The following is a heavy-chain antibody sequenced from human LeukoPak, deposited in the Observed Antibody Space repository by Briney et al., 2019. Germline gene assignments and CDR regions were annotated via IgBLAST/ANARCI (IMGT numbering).Heavy chain of an antibody. CDR2: IHISGTT. J-gene: IGHJ4*02. CDR3: ASFYARFGEFIDY. CDR1: GGSITTGSYY. Sequence: SETLSLTCTVSGGSITTGSYYLTWIRQPAGKGLEWIGRIHISGTTNYNPSLKSRVTISVDTSKNQFSLKLSSVTAADSAVYYCASFYARFGEFIDYWGQGTLVTVSS. D-gene: IGHD3-10*01. V-gene: IGHV4-61*02.